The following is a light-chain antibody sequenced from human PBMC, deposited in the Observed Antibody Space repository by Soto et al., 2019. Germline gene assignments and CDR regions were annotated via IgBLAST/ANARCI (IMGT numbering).Light chain of an antibody. CDR3: KHYNSYSEA. CDR1: QTISSW. J-gene: IGKJ1*01. Sequence: DIQMTQSPSTLSGSVGDRVTITCRASQTISSWLAWYQQKPGKAHKLXIYKAYTLKSGVPSRFSGSGSGTEFTLTIRSLQPDDFATYYCKHYNSYSEAFGQGTKVDIK. CDR2: KAY. V-gene: IGKV1-5*03.